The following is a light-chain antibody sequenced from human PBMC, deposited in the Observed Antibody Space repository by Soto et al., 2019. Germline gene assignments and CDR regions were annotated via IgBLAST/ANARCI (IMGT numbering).Light chain of an antibody. Sequence: EIVMTQSPATLSVSPGERATLSCRASESVISKLVWYQKKPGQAPRLLIHDASTRATGIPARFSGSGSGTEFILTISSVESEDFAVYYCQQRSNWPITFGQGTRLEIK. CDR3: QQRSNWPIT. CDR2: DAS. CDR1: ESVISK. V-gene: IGKV3-15*01. J-gene: IGKJ5*01.